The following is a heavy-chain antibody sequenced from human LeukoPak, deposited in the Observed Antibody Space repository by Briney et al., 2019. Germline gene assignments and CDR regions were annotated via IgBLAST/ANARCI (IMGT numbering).Heavy chain of an antibody. D-gene: IGHD4-23*01. CDR2: IGYSGGDI. V-gene: IGHV3-23*01. CDR1: GFTFSSYA. Sequence: GGSLRLSCAASGFTFSSYAMTWVRQAPGKGLEWVSVIGYSGGDIQYADSVKGRFTISRDNSKSTLYLQMNSLGVEDTAVYYCAKYAPPTTVVTRFFDYWGQGTLVTVSS. J-gene: IGHJ4*02. CDR3: AKYAPPTTVVTRFFDY.